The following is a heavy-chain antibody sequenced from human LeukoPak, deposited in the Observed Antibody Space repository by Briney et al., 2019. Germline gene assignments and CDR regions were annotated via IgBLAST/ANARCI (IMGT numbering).Heavy chain of an antibody. CDR2: ISGSGGGT. J-gene: IGHJ4*02. V-gene: IGHV3-23*01. Sequence: PGGSLRLSCAASGFTFSSYEMNWVRQAPGKGLEWVSGISGSGGGTYYAASVKGRFTISRDNSKNTLYLQMNSLRAEDTAVFYCARDQSSSSPYFFDFWGQGTLVTVSS. CDR3: ARDQSSSSPYFFDF. CDR1: GFTFSSYE. D-gene: IGHD6-6*01.